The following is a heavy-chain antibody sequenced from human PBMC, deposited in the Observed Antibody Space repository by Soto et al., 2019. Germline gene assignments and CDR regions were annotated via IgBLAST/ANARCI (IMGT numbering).Heavy chain of an antibody. Sequence: EVQLVESGGGLVKPGGSLRLSCAGSGFTFSNAWMNWVRQAPGKGLEWVGRIKSKPDGGTTDYAAPVKGRFTISRDDSKNTVYLQINSLKNEDTAKYYCSTGGYYFVYWGQGTQVTVSS. CDR3: STGGYYFVY. CDR1: GFTFSNAW. J-gene: IGHJ4*02. CDR2: IKSKPDGGTT. D-gene: IGHD5-12*01. V-gene: IGHV3-15*07.